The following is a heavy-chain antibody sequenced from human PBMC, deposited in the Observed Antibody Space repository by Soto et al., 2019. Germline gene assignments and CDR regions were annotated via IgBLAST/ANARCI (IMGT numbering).Heavy chain of an antibody. CDR1: GGSISSGGYS. V-gene: IGHV4-30-2*01. Sequence: TSETLSLTCAVSGGSISSGGYSWSWIRQPPGKGLEWIGYIYHSGSTYYNPSLKSRVTISVDRSKNQFSLKLSSVTAADTAVYYCARWSGYGDYYFDYWGQGTLVTVSS. CDR2: IYHSGST. D-gene: IGHD4-17*01. J-gene: IGHJ4*02. CDR3: ARWSGYGDYYFDY.